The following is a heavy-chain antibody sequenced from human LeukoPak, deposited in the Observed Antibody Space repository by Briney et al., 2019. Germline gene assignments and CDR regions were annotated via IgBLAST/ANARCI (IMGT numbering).Heavy chain of an antibody. V-gene: IGHV3-9*01. J-gene: IGHJ3*01. CDR2: ISWNSGSI. D-gene: IGHD1-26*01. CDR3: GKDHLSEVGAAPDDAFDV. CDR1: GFTFDDYA. Sequence: GGSLRLSCAASGFTFDDYAMHWVRQAPGKGLEWVSGISWNSGSIGYADSVKGRFTISRDNAENSLYLQMNSLRAEDTALYYCGKDHLSEVGAAPDDAFDVWGQGTMVTVSS.